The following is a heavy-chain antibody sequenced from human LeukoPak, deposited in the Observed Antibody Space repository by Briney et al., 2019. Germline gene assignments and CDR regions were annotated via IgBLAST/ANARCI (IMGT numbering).Heavy chain of an antibody. D-gene: IGHD1-26*01. CDR2: IFPGDSDT. CDR3: ARHREEAIYSWFDP. Sequence: KGGESLKISCKGSGYSFANYWIGWVRQMPGKGLEWMGIIFPGDSDTRYSPSFQGQVTISADRSISTAYLQWSSLKASDTAMYYCARHREEAIYSWFDPWGQGTLVTVSS. V-gene: IGHV5-51*01. J-gene: IGHJ5*02. CDR1: GYSFANYW.